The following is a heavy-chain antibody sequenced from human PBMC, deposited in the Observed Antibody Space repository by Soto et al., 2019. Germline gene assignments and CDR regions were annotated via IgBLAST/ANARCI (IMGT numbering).Heavy chain of an antibody. V-gene: IGHV1-69*13. CDR3: AKGSQWLREFDY. CDR1: GGTFSSYA. CDR2: IIPVFGTA. D-gene: IGHD5-12*01. J-gene: IGHJ4*02. Sequence: SVKVSCKASGGTFSSYAISWVRQAPGQGLEWMGGIIPVFGTANYAQKFQGRVTITADESTSTAYMELSSLRSEDTAVYYCAKGSQWLREFDYWGQGTLVTVSS.